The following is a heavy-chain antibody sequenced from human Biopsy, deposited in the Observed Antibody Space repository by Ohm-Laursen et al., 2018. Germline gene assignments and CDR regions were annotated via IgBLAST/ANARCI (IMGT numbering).Heavy chain of an antibody. J-gene: IGHJ4*02. Sequence: SVKVSCKASGYTFSGYYMHWVRQAPGQGLEWMGLINPDSGVTNYAQKFQGRVTMTRDTSISTAYMELSRLGSDDTAVYYCARDKYRSWNYFDNWGQGSLVTVSS. CDR2: INPDSGVT. D-gene: IGHD6-19*01. CDR3: ARDKYRSWNYFDN. CDR1: GYTFSGYY. V-gene: IGHV1-2*02.